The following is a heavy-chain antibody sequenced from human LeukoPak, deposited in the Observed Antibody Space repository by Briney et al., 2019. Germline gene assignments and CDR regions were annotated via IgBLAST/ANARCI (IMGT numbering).Heavy chain of an antibody. V-gene: IGHV4-59*01. CDR3: ARDFKYYGSSGYCAFDI. CDR1: GGSISGYY. CDR2: FYNRGTT. Sequence: SETLSLTCTVSGGSISGYYWGWIRQPPGKGLEWMGYFYNRGTTNYNPSLKSRITMSVDTSKNQFSLKLTSVTAADTAVYYCARDFKYYGSSGYCAFDIWGQGTMVTVSS. D-gene: IGHD3-22*01. J-gene: IGHJ3*02.